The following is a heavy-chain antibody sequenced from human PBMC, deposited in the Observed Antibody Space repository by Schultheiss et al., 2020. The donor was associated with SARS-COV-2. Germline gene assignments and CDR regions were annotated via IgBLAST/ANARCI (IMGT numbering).Heavy chain of an antibody. Sequence: SETLSLTCTVSGGSVSSGSYYWSWIRQHPGKGLEWIGYIYYSGSTNYNPSLKSRVTISVDTSKNQFSLKLSSVTAADTAVYYCAREDRGAFDIWGQGTMVTVSS. CDR3: AREDRGAFDI. CDR1: GGSVSSGSYY. V-gene: IGHV4-61*01. D-gene: IGHD2-15*01. CDR2: IYYSGST. J-gene: IGHJ3*02.